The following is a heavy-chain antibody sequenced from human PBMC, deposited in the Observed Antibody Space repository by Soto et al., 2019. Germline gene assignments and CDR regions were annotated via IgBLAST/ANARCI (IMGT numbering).Heavy chain of an antibody. CDR2: IIPILGLP. D-gene: IGHD2-8*01. CDR3: AFDLKAGLVYFGN. J-gene: IGHJ4*02. Sequence: QVQLVQSGAEVKKPGSSMKVSCKVSGDTLSTYTISWVRQAPGQGLEWMGRIIPILGLPNHSQKFQGRVSITADKSTSTSYLEMTGRRSEDTAVYYCAFDLKAGLVYFGNWGQGTLVTVSS. V-gene: IGHV1-69*02. CDR1: GDTLSTYT.